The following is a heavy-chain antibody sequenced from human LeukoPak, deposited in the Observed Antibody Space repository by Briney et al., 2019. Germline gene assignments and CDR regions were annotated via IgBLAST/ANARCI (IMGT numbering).Heavy chain of an antibody. J-gene: IGHJ4*02. CDR2: IYSGGST. CDR1: GFTVSSNY. Sequence: GGSLRLSCAASGFTVSSNYMSWVRQAPGKGLEWVSVIYSGGSTYYADSVKGRFTISRDNSKNTLYLQMNSPRAEDTAVYYCARVRHYYDSSGLRMYYFDYWGQGTLVTVSS. D-gene: IGHD3-22*01. V-gene: IGHV3-53*01. CDR3: ARVRHYYDSSGLRMYYFDY.